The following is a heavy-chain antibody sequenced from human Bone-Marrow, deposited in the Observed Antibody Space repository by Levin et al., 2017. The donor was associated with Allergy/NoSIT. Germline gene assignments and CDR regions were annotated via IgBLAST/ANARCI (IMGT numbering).Heavy chain of an antibody. Sequence: SETLSLTCTVSGGSISSGGYYWSWIRQLPGKGLEWIGYMYYSGTNYYNPSLKSRATISVDTSKNQFSLKLSSVTAADTAVYYCARDSVRAPATFHLWGRGTLVTVSS. CDR2: MYYSGTN. CDR3: ARDSVRAPATFHL. V-gene: IGHV4-31*03. D-gene: IGHD2-2*01. J-gene: IGHJ2*01. CDR1: GGSISSGGYY.